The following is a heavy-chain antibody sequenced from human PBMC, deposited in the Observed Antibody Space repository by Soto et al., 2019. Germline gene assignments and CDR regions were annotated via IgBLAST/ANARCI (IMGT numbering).Heavy chain of an antibody. CDR3: ARELLVPAAIALDP. J-gene: IGHJ5*02. D-gene: IGHD2-2*02. CDR1: GFIFSDHY. V-gene: IGHV3-72*01. CDR2: IRNKANSYTT. Sequence: EVQLVESGGGLVQPGGSLRLSCAASGFIFSDHYMDWVRQAPGKGLEWVGRIRNKANSYTTEYAASVKGRFTISRDDLKKSLYLQMNSLKTEDTAVYYCARELLVPAAIALDPWGQGTLVTVSS.